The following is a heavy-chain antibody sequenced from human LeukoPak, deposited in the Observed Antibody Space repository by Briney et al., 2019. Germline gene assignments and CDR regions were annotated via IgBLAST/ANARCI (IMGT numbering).Heavy chain of an antibody. CDR1: GYTFTGYY. CDR3: ARAPMYSSGWYGIDY. D-gene: IGHD6-19*01. J-gene: IGHJ4*02. Sequence: ASVKVSCKASGYTFTGYYMHWVRQAPGQGLEWMGRINPNSGGTNYAQKFQGRVTMTRDTSISTAYMELRSLRSDDTAVYYCARAPMYSSGWYGIDYWGQGTLVTVSS. CDR2: INPNSGGT. V-gene: IGHV1-2*06.